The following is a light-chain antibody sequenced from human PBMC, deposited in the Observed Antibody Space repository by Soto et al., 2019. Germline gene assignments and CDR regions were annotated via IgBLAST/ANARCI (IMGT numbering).Light chain of an antibody. CDR3: QQYDNLLIT. V-gene: IGKV1-33*01. Sequence: DIQLTQSASSLSASVGDRVTITWRASQSISSYLNWYQQKPGKAPKLLIYAASNLETGVPSRFSGSGYGTDFNFTISSLQTEDIATYYCQQYDNLLITFGQGTRLEIK. CDR2: AAS. J-gene: IGKJ5*01. CDR1: QSISSY.